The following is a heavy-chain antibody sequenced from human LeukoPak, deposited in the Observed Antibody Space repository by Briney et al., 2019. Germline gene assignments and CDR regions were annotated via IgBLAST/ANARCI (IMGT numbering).Heavy chain of an antibody. J-gene: IGHJ4*02. Sequence: GGSLRLSCAAAGLTFSNYAMSLVRQAPGKGLEWVSAISGSGGSTYYADSVKGRFTISRDNSKNTLYLQMNSLRAEGTAVYYCAKDRYSSPKTYIDYWGQGTLVTVSS. D-gene: IGHD5-18*01. CDR1: GLTFSNYA. CDR2: ISGSGGST. CDR3: AKDRYSSPKTYIDY. V-gene: IGHV3-23*01.